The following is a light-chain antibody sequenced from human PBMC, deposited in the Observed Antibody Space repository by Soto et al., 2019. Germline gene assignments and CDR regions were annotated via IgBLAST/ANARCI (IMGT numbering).Light chain of an antibody. CDR1: QSISSS. V-gene: IGKV1-39*01. CDR2: AAS. Sequence: DIQMTQSPSSLSASVGDRVTITCRASQSISSSLNWYQQKPGKAPKLLIYAASSLQSGVPSRFSGSGSGTDFTLTNSSLQPEDFATYYCQQRYRAFGQGTKVEI. CDR3: QQRYRA. J-gene: IGKJ1*01.